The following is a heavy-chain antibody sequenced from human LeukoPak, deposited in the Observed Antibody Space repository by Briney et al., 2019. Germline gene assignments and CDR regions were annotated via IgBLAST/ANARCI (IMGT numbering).Heavy chain of an antibody. J-gene: IGHJ4*02. CDR3: ASKYSSGWYYFDY. D-gene: IGHD6-19*01. V-gene: IGHV4-59*08. Sequence: SGTLALTCTVSGGCISSYYWSWMRQHPGKGLEWIGYIYYSGSTNYNPSLKSRVTVSVDTSKNQFSLKLSSVTAADTAVYYCASKYSSGWYYFDYWGQGTLVTVSS. CDR2: IYYSGST. CDR1: GGCISSYY.